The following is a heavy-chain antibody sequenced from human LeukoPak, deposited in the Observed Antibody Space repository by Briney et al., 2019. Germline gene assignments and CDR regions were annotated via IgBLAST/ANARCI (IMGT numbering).Heavy chain of an antibody. V-gene: IGHV3-21*06. J-gene: IGHJ4*02. CDR3: ARDLNWETY. CDR2: ISSSGSHI. Sequence: GGSLRLSCAASGFTFSLYTLNWVRQTPGKGLEWVSSISSSGSHISYTDSVKGRFTISRDNAKNSLNLQMNSLRGEDTGVYYCARDLNWETYWGQGTLVSVSS. D-gene: IGHD7-27*01. CDR1: GFTFSLYT.